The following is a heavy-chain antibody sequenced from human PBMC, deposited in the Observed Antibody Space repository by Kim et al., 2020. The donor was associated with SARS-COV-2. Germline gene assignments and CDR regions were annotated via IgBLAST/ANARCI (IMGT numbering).Heavy chain of an antibody. J-gene: IGHJ6*02. D-gene: IGHD3-10*01. CDR1: GGSFSGYY. CDR3: ARGQLLWFGELLYYYGMDV. V-gene: IGHV4-34*01. Sequence: SETLSLTCAVYGGSFSGYYWSWIRQPPGKGLEWIGEINHSGSTNYNPSLKSRVTISVDTSKNQFSLKLSSVTAADTAVYYCARGQLLWFGELLYYYGMDVWGQGTTVTVSS. CDR2: INHSGST.